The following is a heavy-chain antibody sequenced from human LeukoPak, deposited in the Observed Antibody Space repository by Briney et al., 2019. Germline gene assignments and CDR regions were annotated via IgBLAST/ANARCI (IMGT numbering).Heavy chain of an antibody. CDR2: IYYSGST. D-gene: IGHD5-12*01. CDR3: ARHKRRGYSGYDSKPRYFDY. V-gene: IGHV4-39*01. J-gene: IGHJ4*02. CDR1: GGSISSSSYY. Sequence: ASETLSLTCTVSGGSISSSSYYWGWIRQPPGKGLEWIGSIYYSGSTYYNPSLKSRVTISVDTSKNQFSLKLSSVTAADTAVHYCARHKRRGYSGYDSKPRYFDYWGQGTLVTVSS.